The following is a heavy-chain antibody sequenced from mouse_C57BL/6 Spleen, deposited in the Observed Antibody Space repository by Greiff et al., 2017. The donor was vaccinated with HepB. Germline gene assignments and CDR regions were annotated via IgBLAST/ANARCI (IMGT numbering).Heavy chain of an antibody. Sequence: VKLMESGAELARPGASVKLSCKASGYTFTSYGISWVKQRTGQGLEWIGEIYPRSGNTYYNEKFKGKATLTADKSSSTAYMELRSLTSEDSAVYFCARWNTTVPYYFDYWGQGTTLTVSS. V-gene: IGHV1-81*01. CDR2: IYPRSGNT. CDR1: GYTFTSYG. J-gene: IGHJ2*01. D-gene: IGHD1-1*01. CDR3: ARWNTTVPYYFDY.